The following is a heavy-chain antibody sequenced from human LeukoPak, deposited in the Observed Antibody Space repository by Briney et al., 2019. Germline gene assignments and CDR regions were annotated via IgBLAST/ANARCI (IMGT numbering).Heavy chain of an antibody. J-gene: IGHJ2*01. CDR2: IDPDGNDN. CDR3: ARDSDTSGNHWFFDV. CDR1: GFTFHNFG. V-gene: IGHV3-30*12. D-gene: IGHD4-23*01. Sequence: GPSLRLSCAASGFTFHNFGMVWVRQAPGKGLQWVAAIDPDGNDNYYADSARGRFFISRDNSKNTLYLQIYSLTVVDTAVYYCARDSDTSGNHWFFDVWGRGTLVIASS.